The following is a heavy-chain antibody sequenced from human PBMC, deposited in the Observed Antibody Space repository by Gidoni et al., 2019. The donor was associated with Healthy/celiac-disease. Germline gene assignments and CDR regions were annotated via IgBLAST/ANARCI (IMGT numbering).Heavy chain of an antibody. CDR3: ARGPNKLWFGELLLDY. D-gene: IGHD3-10*01. V-gene: IGHV4-39*07. CDR1: GGSISSSSYY. Sequence: QLQLQESGPGLVKPSETLSLTCTVSGGSISSSSYYWGWIRQPPGKGLEWIGSIYYSGSTYYNPSLKSRVTISVDTSKNQFSLKLSSVTAADTAVYYCARGPNKLWFGELLLDYWGQGTLVTVSS. CDR2: IYYSGST. J-gene: IGHJ4*02.